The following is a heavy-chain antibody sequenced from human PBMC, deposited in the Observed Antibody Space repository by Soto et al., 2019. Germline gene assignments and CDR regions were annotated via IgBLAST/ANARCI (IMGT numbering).Heavy chain of an antibody. CDR3: ARAVLRYFDWLSPPLGY. V-gene: IGHV4-34*01. CDR2: INHSGST. D-gene: IGHD3-9*01. CDR1: GGSFSGYY. Sequence: QVQLQQWGAGLLKPSETLSLTCAVYGGSFSGYYWSWIRQPPGKGLEWIGEINHSGSTNYNPSLQSRVTISVXXSXNXXSLKLSSVTAADTAVYYCARAVLRYFDWLSPPLGYWGQGTLVTVSS. J-gene: IGHJ4*02.